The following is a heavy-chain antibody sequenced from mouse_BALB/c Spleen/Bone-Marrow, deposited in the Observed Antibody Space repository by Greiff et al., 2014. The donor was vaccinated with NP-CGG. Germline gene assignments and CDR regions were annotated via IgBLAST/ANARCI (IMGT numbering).Heavy chain of an antibody. CDR1: GLSLTDYA. CDR2: IWGGGST. J-gene: IGHJ1*01. V-gene: IGHV2-6-5*01. D-gene: IGHD2-1*01. CDR3: AKQYGNSDWYFDV. Sequence: VQLQESGPGLVTPSKSLSITCTVSGLSLTDYAISWIRQPPGKGLEWLGIIWGGGSTYYNPALKSRLTISKDNSRSQVFLKMNSLQTDDTAMYYRAKQYGNSDWYFDVWGAGTTVAVSS.